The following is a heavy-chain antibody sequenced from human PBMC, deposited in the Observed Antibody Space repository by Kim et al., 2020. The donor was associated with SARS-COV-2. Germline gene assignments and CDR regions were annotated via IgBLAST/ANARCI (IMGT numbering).Heavy chain of an antibody. CDR3: AREGCSSTSCWND. J-gene: IGHJ4*02. V-gene: IGHV4-59*01. Sequence: YNPSLKSRVTISVDTSKNQFSLKLSSVTAADTAVYYCAREGCSSTSCWNDWGQGTLVTVSS. D-gene: IGHD2-2*01.